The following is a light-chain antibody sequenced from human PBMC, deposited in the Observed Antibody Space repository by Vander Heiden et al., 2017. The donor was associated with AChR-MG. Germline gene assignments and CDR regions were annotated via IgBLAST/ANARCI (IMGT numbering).Light chain of an antibody. CDR2: NNH. J-gene: IGLJ2*01. CDR1: SSNLGRNN. V-gene: IGLV1-44*01. Sequence: QSVLTPPPSASGTPGQRVTISCSGSSSNLGRNNVNWYQQLPGTAPKLLIYNNHQRPSGVPDRFSGSKSGTSASLAISGLQSEDEAVYYCAAWDDSMNGHVVFGGGTKLTVL. CDR3: AAWDDSMNGHVV.